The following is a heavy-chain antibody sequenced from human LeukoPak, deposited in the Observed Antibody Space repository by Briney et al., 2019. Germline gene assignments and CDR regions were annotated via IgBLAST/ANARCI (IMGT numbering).Heavy chain of an antibody. J-gene: IGHJ4*02. D-gene: IGHD5-24*01. CDR3: ATREMATIMSLDY. CDR2: IIPIFGTA. CDR1: GGTFNSYA. V-gene: IGHV1-69*01. Sequence: ASVKVSCKASGGTFNSYAITWVRQAPGQGLEWMGGIIPIFGTANYAQKFQGRVTITADESTSTAYMELSSLRSEDTAVYYCATREMATIMSLDYWGQGTLVTVSS.